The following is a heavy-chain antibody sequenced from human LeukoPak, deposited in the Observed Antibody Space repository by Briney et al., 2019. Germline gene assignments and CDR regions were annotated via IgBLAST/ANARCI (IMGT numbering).Heavy chain of an antibody. Sequence: PSETLSLTCTVSGGSINNYYWSWIRQPPGKGLEWIGRIYTRGSTNYNPSLKSRVTISVDTSKNQCSLKLSSVTAADTAVYYCARGRYCSADICSGGDAFDIWGQGTMVSVSS. V-gene: IGHV4-4*07. CDR3: ARGRYCSADICSGGDAFDI. J-gene: IGHJ3*02. D-gene: IGHD2-15*01. CDR2: IYTRGST. CDR1: GGSINNYY.